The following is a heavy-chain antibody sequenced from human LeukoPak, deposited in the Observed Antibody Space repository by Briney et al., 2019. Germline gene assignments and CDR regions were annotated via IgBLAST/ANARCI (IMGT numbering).Heavy chain of an antibody. J-gene: IGHJ4*02. CDR1: GFTFSSYA. Sequence: GGSLRLSCAASGFTFSSYAMSWVRQAPGKGLEWVSAISGSGGSTYYADSGNGRVTISRDNSKNKLYLQMNRLRAEDKAVYYCAKGSSGGTRNYFDYWGQGTLVTVSS. CDR3: AKGSSGGTRNYFDY. D-gene: IGHD2-15*01. CDR2: ISGSGGST. V-gene: IGHV3-23*01.